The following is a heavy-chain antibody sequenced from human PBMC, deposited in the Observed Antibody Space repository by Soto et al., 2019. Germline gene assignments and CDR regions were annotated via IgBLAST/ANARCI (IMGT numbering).Heavy chain of an antibody. CDR1: GFSLSTSGVA. CDR2: IYWDDDK. D-gene: IGHD1-1*01. Sequence: QITLKESGPTLVKPTQTLTLTCTFSGFSLSTSGVAVGWICQPPGKALEWLALIYWDDDKRYSPSLKSRLTITKDTSKNQVLLTMTNMDPVDTATYYSAHRPPERGLATFDPWGQGTLVTVSS. J-gene: IGHJ5*02. V-gene: IGHV2-5*02. CDR3: AHRPPERGLATFDP.